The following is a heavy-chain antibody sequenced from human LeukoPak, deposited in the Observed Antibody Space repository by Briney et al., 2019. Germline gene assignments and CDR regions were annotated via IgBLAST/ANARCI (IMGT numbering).Heavy chain of an antibody. CDR3: ARPGRKYYGSGNYLFFDY. CDR2: ISSSGSTI. J-gene: IGHJ4*02. Sequence: PGGSLRLSCAASGFTFSSYEMNWVRQAPGKGLEWVSYISSSGSTIYYADSVKGRFTISRDNSKNTLYLQMNSLRPEDTAVYYCARPGRKYYGSGNYLFFDYWGQGTLVTVSS. D-gene: IGHD3-10*01. CDR1: GFTFSSYE. V-gene: IGHV3-48*03.